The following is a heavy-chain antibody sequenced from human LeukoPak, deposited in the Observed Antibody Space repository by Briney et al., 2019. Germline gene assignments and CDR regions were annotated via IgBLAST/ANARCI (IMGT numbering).Heavy chain of an antibody. CDR3: AREQWLAPFPYYYYYYMDV. CDR2: ISGSGGST. Sequence: PGGSLRLSCAASGFTFSSYGMSWVRQAPGKGLEWVSAISGSGGSTYYADSVKGRFTISRDNSKNTLYLQMNSLRAEDTAVYCCAREQWLAPFPYYYYYYMDVWGKGTTVTISS. CDR1: GFTFSSYG. D-gene: IGHD6-19*01. J-gene: IGHJ6*03. V-gene: IGHV3-23*01.